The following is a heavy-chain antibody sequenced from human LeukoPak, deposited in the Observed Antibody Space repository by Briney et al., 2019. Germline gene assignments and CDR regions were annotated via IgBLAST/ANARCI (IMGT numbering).Heavy chain of an antibody. D-gene: IGHD3-22*01. Sequence: TSETLSLTCAVYGGSFSGYYWSWIRQPPGKGREWIGEINHSGSTNYNPSLKSRVTISVDTSKNQFSLKLSSVTAADTAVYYCARGRYYDSSGYLSEDYWGQGTLVTVSS. CDR2: INHSGST. CDR3: ARGRYYDSSGYLSEDY. V-gene: IGHV4-34*01. CDR1: GGSFSGYY. J-gene: IGHJ4*02.